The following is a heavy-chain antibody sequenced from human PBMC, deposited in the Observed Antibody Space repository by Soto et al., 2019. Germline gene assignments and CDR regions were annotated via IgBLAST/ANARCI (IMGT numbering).Heavy chain of an antibody. CDR2: IYYSGST. CDR3: ARDWLLWFGELTYYYYGMDV. Sequence: SETLSLTCTVSGGSVSSGSYYWSWIRQPPGKGLEWIGYIYYSGSTNYNPSLKSRVTISVDTSKNQFSLKLSSVTAADTAVYYCARDWLLWFGELTYYYYGMDVWGQGTTVTVSS. V-gene: IGHV4-61*01. CDR1: GGSVSSGSYY. J-gene: IGHJ6*02. D-gene: IGHD3-10*01.